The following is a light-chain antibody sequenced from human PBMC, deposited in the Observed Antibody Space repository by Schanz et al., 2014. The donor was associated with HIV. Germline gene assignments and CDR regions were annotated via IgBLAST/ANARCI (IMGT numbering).Light chain of an antibody. CDR2: GAS. V-gene: IGKV3-20*01. Sequence: EIVLTQSPGTLSLSPGERATLSCRASQSVTSNYLAWYQQKPGQAPRLVIYGASSGATGTPDRFSGSGSGTDFTLTISRLEPEDFAVYYCQQYGSSPYTFGQGTNLEMK. CDR3: QQYGSSPYT. J-gene: IGKJ2*01. CDR1: QSVTSNY.